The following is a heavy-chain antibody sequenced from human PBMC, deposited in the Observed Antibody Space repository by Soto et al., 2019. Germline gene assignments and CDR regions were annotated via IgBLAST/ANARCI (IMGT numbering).Heavy chain of an antibody. J-gene: IGHJ4*02. V-gene: IGHV4-39*01. CDR3: ARPFLTFGGVNAV. CDR1: GGSISSSSYY. Sequence: SETLSLTCTVSGGSISSSSYYWGWIRQSPGKGLEWIGSIYYSGSTYYNPSLKSRVTISVDTSKNQFSLKLSSVTAADTAVYYCARPFLTFGGVNAVWGQGTLVTFSS. CDR2: IYYSGST. D-gene: IGHD3-16*01.